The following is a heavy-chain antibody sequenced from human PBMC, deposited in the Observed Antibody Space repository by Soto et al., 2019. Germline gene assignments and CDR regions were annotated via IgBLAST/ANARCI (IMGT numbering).Heavy chain of an antibody. Sequence: PRWSLGLSCDASGFTFRNYDLPWVRQGTGKGLAWVSGISAAGDPDYADSVEGRFTISRENAPNSFFLQMNSLGLCHWSVYYWPRSARDCYGLDVWGPVTAATVP. V-gene: IGHV3-13*05. J-gene: IGHJ6*02. CDR1: GFTFRNYD. CDR3: PRSARDCYGLDV. CDR2: ISAAGDP.